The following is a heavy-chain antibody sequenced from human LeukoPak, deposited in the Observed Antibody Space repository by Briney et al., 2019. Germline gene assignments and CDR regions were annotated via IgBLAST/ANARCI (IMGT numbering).Heavy chain of an antibody. Sequence: VASVKVSCKASGYTLTSYYMHWVRQAPGQGLEWMGIINPSGGSTSYAQKFQGRVTITADKSTSTAYMELSSLRSEDTAVYYCARSLPRDTISSWYFDLWGRGTLVTVSS. CDR1: GYTLTSYY. CDR3: ARSLPRDTISSWYFDL. CDR2: INPSGGST. D-gene: IGHD5-24*01. V-gene: IGHV1-46*01. J-gene: IGHJ2*01.